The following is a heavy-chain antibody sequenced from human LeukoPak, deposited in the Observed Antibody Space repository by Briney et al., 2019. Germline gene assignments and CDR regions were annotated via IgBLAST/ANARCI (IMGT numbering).Heavy chain of an antibody. J-gene: IGHJ4*02. CDR3: AWYYYDSSGYTLFDY. D-gene: IGHD3-22*01. Sequence: GGSLRLSCAASGFTFSSYAMSWVRQAPGKGLEWVSAISGSGGSTYYTDSVKGRFTISRDYSKNTLFLQMNSLRVEDTAVYYCAWYYYDSSGYTLFDYWGQGTLVTVSS. CDR1: GFTFSSYA. CDR2: ISGSGGST. V-gene: IGHV3-23*01.